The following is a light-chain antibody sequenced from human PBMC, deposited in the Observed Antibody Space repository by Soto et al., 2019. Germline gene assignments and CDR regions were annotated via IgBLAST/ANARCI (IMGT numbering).Light chain of an antibody. CDR2: DDD. V-gene: IGLV1-51*01. CDR1: SSNIGGNS. Sequence: QSVMTQPPSVSAAPAQRVTISCSGSSSNIGGNSVSWDQQLTGTAPKLLIYDDDKRPSGIPDRFSGSKSGTSATLGITGFQTGDEADYYCGSWDSSLSAYVFGTGTKLTVL. CDR3: GSWDSSLSAYV. J-gene: IGLJ1*01.